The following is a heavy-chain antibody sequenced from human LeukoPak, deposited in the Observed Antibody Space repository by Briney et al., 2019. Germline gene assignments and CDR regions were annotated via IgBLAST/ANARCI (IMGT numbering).Heavy chain of an antibody. Sequence: GGSLRLSCAASGFIFTNYSMSWVRQAPGKGLEWVASIKHDGSEKYYVDSVRGRFTISRDNTMNSLYLQMSSLRAEDTAVYYCATDRGWRTSGYYLYYFEYWGQGTLVTFSS. CDR3: ATDRGWRTSGYYLYYFEY. D-gene: IGHD3-3*01. J-gene: IGHJ4*02. CDR1: GFIFTNYS. CDR2: IKHDGSEK. V-gene: IGHV3-7*01.